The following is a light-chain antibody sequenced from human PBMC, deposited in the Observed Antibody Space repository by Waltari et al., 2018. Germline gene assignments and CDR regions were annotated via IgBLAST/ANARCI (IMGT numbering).Light chain of an antibody. V-gene: IGLV2-11*01. CDR2: DVT. CDR3: CSYGGSYSFVV. Sequence: QSALTQPRSVSGSPGQSVTISRTGTSSDVGGYNYVPWYQQHPGKAPKLIIYDVTKRPSGVPDRFSGSKSGNTASLTISGLQAEDEADYYCCSYGGSYSFVVFGGGTKLTVL. J-gene: IGLJ2*01. CDR1: SSDVGGYNY.